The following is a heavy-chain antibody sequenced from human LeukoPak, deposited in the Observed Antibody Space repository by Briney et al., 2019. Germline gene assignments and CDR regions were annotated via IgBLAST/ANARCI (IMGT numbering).Heavy chain of an antibody. CDR2: ISGSGGST. D-gene: IGHD3-22*01. V-gene: IGHV3-23*01. CDR3: AKGPYYYDSSGYYPFYFDY. CDR1: GFTFSSYA. Sequence: GGSLRLSCAASGFTFSSYAMSWVRQAPGKGLEWVSAISGSGGSTYYADSVKGRFTISRDNSKNTLYLQMNSLRAEDMAVYYCAKGPYYYDSSGYYPFYFDYWGQGTLVTVSS. J-gene: IGHJ4*02.